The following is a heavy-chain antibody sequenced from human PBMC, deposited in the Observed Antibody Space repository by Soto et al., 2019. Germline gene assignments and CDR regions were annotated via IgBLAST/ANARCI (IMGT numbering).Heavy chain of an antibody. J-gene: IGHJ4*02. D-gene: IGHD3-16*02. Sequence: ASVKVSCKASGYTFTSYGISWVRQAPGQGLEWMGWISAYNGNTNYAQKLQGRVTMTTDTSTSTAYMELRSLRSDDTAVYYCARWTPTYYDYVWGSYRPFDYWGQGTLVNVSS. CDR3: ARWTPTYYDYVWGSYRPFDY. V-gene: IGHV1-18*01. CDR2: ISAYNGNT. CDR1: GYTFTSYG.